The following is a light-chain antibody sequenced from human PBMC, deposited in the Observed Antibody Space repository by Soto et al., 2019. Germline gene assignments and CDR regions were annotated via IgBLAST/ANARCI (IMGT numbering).Light chain of an antibody. CDR3: SSYTSSSTLV. Sequence: QSALTQPASVSGSPGQSITISCTGTTGDVGGYNYVSWYQHHPGKAPKLMIYEVSKRPSGVSNRFSGSKSGNTASLTISGLQPEDEADYYCSSYTSSSTLVFGGGTKLTVL. V-gene: IGLV2-14*01. J-gene: IGLJ2*01. CDR2: EVS. CDR1: TGDVGGYNY.